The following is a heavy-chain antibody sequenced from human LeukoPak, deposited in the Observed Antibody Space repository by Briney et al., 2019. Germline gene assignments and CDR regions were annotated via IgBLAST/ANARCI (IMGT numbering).Heavy chain of an antibody. J-gene: IGHJ3*02. CDR3: ARHYYDSSGYYYVNAFDI. D-gene: IGHD3-22*01. Sequence: GGSLRLSCAASGFTFSSYEMNWVRQAPGKGLEWVSYISSSGSTIYYADSVKGRFTISRDNAKNSLYLQMNSLRAEDTAVYYCARHYYDSSGYYYVNAFDIWGQGTMVTVSS. CDR2: ISSSGSTI. V-gene: IGHV3-48*03. CDR1: GFTFSSYE.